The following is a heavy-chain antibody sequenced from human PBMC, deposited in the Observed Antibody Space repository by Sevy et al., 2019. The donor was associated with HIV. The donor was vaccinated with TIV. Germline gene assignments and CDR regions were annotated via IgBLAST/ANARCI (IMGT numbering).Heavy chain of an antibody. J-gene: IGHJ4*02. CDR1: GFTFSSYA. CDR3: ARDKRGILPYYFDY. CDR2: ISYDGSNK. Sequence: GGSLRLSCAASGFTFSSYAMHWVRQAPGKGLEWVAVISYDGSNKYYADSVKGRFTISRDNSKNRLYLQMNSLRAEDTAVYYCARDKRGILPYYFDYWGQGTLVTVSS. V-gene: IGHV3-30*04. D-gene: IGHD3-16*01.